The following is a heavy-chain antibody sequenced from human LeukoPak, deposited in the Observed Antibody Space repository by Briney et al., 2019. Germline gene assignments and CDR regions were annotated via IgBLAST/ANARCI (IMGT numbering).Heavy chain of an antibody. CDR2: IRNKANSYTT. CDR3: ARSGNFRPFDY. D-gene: IGHD1-26*01. CDR1: RFTFSDHY. Sequence: GGSLRLSCAASRFTFSDHYMDWVRQAPGKGLEWVGRIRNKANSYTTEYAGSVKGRFTISRNDSKNPLYLQMNSLKTEGTAVYCCARSGNFRPFDYWGQGTQVTVSS. V-gene: IGHV3-72*01. J-gene: IGHJ4*02.